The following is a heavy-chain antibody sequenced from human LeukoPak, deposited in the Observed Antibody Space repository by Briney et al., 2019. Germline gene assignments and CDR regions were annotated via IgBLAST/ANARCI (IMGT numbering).Heavy chain of an antibody. CDR3: AKDSGSGAEYFQH. Sequence: PGGSLRLSCAASGFTFSSYAMHWVRQAPGKGLEWVAVISYDGSNKYYADSVKGRFTISRDNSKNTLYLQMNSLRAEDTAVYYCAKDSGSGAEYFQHWGQGTLVTVSS. J-gene: IGHJ1*01. D-gene: IGHD3-10*01. V-gene: IGHV3-30*04. CDR1: GFTFSSYA. CDR2: ISYDGSNK.